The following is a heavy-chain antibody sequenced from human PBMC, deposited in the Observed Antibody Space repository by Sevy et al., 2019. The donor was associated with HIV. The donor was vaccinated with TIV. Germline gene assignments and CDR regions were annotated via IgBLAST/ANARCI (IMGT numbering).Heavy chain of an antibody. D-gene: IGHD6-6*01. J-gene: IGHJ6*02. CDR3: ARGLAALPGYYYGMDV. V-gene: IGHV3-48*01. CDR2: ISDSSTTM. CDR1: GFTFSSYS. Sequence: GGSLRLSCAASGFTFSSYSMNWVRQAPGKGLEWVSYISDSSTTMYYADSVKGRFTISRDNAKNSLYLQMNSLRAEDTAVYYCARGLAALPGYYYGMDVWGQGTTVTVSS.